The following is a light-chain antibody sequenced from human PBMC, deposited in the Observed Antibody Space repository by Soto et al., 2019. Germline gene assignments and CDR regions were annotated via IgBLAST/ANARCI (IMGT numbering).Light chain of an antibody. CDR1: QSVSRSY. J-gene: IGKJ4*01. V-gene: IGKV3-20*01. CDR3: QQYGGSPLLT. CDR2: GAS. Sequence: EIVLTQSPGTLSLSPGERATLSCRASQSVSRSYLAWYQQKPGQAPRLLIYGASSRATGIPDRFSGSGSGTDFTLTISRLEPEDFAVYYCQQYGGSPLLTFGGGTKVEIK.